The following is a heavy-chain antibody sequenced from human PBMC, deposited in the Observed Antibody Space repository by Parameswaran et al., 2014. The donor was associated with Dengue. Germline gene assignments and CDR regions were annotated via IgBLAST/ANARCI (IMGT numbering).Heavy chain of an antibody. Sequence: VRQAPGKGLEWIGEINHSGGTNYSPSLKSRVTISVDTSKNQFSLKLSSVTAADTAVYYCARGYGMGVWGQGTTVTVSS. V-gene: IGHV4-34*01. CDR3: ARGYGMGV. J-gene: IGHJ6*02. CDR2: INHSGGT.